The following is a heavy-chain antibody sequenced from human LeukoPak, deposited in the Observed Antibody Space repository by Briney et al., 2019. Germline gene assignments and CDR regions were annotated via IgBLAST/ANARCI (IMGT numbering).Heavy chain of an antibody. J-gene: IGHJ4*02. CDR2: IYYSGST. Sequence: SETLSLTCTVSGGSISGYYWSWIRQPPGKGLEWIGYIYYSGSTNYNPSLESRVTISVDTSNNQFSLKLSSVTAADTAVYYCARVRYCSTNRCYDREFDNWGQGTLVTVSS. CDR1: GGSISGYY. D-gene: IGHD2-2*01. CDR3: ARVRYCSTNRCYDREFDN. V-gene: IGHV4-59*08.